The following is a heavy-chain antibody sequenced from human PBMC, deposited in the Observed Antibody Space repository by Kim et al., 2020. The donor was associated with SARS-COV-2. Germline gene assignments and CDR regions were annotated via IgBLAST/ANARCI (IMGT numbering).Heavy chain of an antibody. J-gene: IGHJ3*01. Sequence: GGSLRLSCTTSGFIFDTYWMAWVRQAPGKGLEWVAYIKPDGSQRYYVESVQGRFTISRDNAKKSIFLQMNRVTADDTAVYYCVRITIVREIGAFDAFDVWGQGTSVTVSS. CDR2: IKPDGSQR. CDR3: VRITIVREIGAFDAFDV. V-gene: IGHV3-7*01. CDR1: GFIFDTYW. D-gene: IGHD3-3*01.